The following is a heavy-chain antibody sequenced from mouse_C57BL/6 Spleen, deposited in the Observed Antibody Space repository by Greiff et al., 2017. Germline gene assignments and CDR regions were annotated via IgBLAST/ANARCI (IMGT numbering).Heavy chain of an antibody. V-gene: IGHV1-4*01. Sequence: VKLMESGAELARPGASVKMSCKASGYTFTSYTMHWVKQRPGQGLEWIGYINPSSGYTKYNQKFKDKATLTADKSSSTAYMQLSSLTSEDSAVYYCARSGGNYVDAMDYWGQGTSVTVSS. D-gene: IGHD2-1*01. CDR2: INPSSGYT. J-gene: IGHJ4*01. CDR3: ARSGGNYVDAMDY. CDR1: GYTFTSYT.